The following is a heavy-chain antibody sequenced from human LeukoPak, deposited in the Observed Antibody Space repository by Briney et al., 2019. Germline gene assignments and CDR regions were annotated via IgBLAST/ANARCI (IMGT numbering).Heavy chain of an antibody. Sequence: GASVKVSCKSSAYTFSGYYMHWLRQAPGQGLERKGWINPKNGGTMYAQTFQGRVTMTGVTSISTAYMDLSRLTSDDTAVYSCAKGGMGVAAPLLDHWGQGTLLTVSS. D-gene: IGHD2-15*01. V-gene: IGHV1-2*02. CDR3: AKGGMGVAAPLLDH. CDR2: INPKNGGT. J-gene: IGHJ4*02. CDR1: AYTFSGYY.